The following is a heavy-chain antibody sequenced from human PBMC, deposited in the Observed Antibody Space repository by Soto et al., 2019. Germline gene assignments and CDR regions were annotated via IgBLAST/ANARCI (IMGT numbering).Heavy chain of an antibody. CDR2: IYYNGNA. D-gene: IGHD3-22*01. J-gene: IGHJ4*02. V-gene: IGHV4-39*01. CDR3: ACHFVAVVIKGWGY. CDR1: GGSIDSSNYY. Sequence: QLQLQESGPGLVKPSETLSLTCTVSGGSIDSSNYYWDWIRQPPGKGLEWIGTIYYNGNAYYNPSLKSRVTMSVATSKNPFSLQLISVTAADTAVYYCACHFVAVVIKGWGYWRQGTLVTVSS.